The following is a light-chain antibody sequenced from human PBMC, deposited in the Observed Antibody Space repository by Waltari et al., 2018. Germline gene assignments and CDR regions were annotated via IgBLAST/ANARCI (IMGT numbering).Light chain of an antibody. CDR2: EVS. V-gene: IGLV2-18*02. Sequence: QSALTQPPSVSGSPGQSVTLSCTGTSNDVGSYNRVSWYQQPPGTAPKLMIYEVSNRPSGIPERFSGSKSGNTASLTISGLQPEDEADYYCNSFTTSTTWVFGGGTRVTVL. CDR3: NSFTTSTTWV. CDR1: SNDVGSYNR. J-gene: IGLJ3*02.